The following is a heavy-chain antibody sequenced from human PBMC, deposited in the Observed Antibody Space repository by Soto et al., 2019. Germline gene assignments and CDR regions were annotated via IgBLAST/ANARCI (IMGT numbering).Heavy chain of an antibody. D-gene: IGHD6-19*01. CDR2: INWNGNSR. CDR3: AIFGKWLGVPYNLFDP. J-gene: IGHJ5*02. V-gene: IGHV3-20*01. CDR1: GFSFSSSA. Sequence: GGSLRLSCAASGFSFSSSAMHWVRHVPGKGLEWVSGINWNGNSRGYADSVKGRFTISRDNAKKSVYLQMNSLRAEDTALYHCAIFGKWLGVPYNLFDPWGQGSLVTGSS.